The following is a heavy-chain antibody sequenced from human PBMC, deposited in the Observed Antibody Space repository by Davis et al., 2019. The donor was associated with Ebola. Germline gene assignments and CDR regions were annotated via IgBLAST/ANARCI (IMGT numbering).Heavy chain of an antibody. Sequence: PGGSLRLSCAAYGWSFSGYYWSWIRQPPGKGLEWIGEINHSGSTNYNPSLKSRVTMSVDTSKNQFSLKLSSVTAADTAVYYCARDGPFIAAAGIDYFDYWGQGTLVTVSS. CDR1: GWSFSGYY. CDR2: INHSGST. D-gene: IGHD6-13*01. J-gene: IGHJ4*02. V-gene: IGHV4-34*01. CDR3: ARDGPFIAAAGIDYFDY.